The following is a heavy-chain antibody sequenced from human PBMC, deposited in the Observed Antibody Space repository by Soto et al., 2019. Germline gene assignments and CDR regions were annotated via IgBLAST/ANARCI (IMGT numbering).Heavy chain of an antibody. D-gene: IGHD6-13*01. CDR3: ARVGALGSSSCFDY. V-gene: IGHV4-39*07. CDR2: INHSGST. CDR1: GGSISSSGYY. J-gene: IGHJ4*02. Sequence: SETLSLTCTVSGGSISSSGYYWSWIRQPPGKGLEWIGEINHSGSTNYNPSLKSRVTISVDTSKNQLSLKLSSVTAADTAVYYCARVGALGSSSCFDYWGQGTLVTVSS.